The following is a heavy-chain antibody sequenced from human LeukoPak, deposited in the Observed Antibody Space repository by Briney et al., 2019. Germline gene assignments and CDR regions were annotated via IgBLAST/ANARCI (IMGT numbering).Heavy chain of an antibody. J-gene: IGHJ3*02. CDR2: ISSSGSTI. CDR3: AREYSSSWKNDAFDI. Sequence: PGGSLRLSCAASGFTFSDYYMSWIRQAPGKGLEWVSYISSSGSTIYYADSVKGRFTIYRDNAKNSLYLQMNSLRAEDTAVYYCAREYSSSWKNDAFDIWGQGTMVTVSS. CDR1: GFTFSDYY. V-gene: IGHV3-11*04. D-gene: IGHD6-13*01.